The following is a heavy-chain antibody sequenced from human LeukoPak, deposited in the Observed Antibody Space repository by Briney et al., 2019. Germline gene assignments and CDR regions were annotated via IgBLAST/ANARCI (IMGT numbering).Heavy chain of an antibody. Sequence: SVKVSCKASGGTFSSYAISWVRQAPGQGLEWMGGIIPIFGTANYAQKFQGRVTITADESTSTAYMELSSLRSEDTAVYYCASVWGPKSKYAFDIWGQGTMVTFSS. V-gene: IGHV1-69*13. J-gene: IGHJ3*02. CDR3: ASVWGPKSKYAFDI. CDR2: IIPIFGTA. D-gene: IGHD7-27*01. CDR1: GGTFSSYA.